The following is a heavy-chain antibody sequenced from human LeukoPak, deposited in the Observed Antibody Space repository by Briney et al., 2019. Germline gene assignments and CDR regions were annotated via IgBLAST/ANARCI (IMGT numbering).Heavy chain of an antibody. CDR1: GFSVGSHY. J-gene: IGHJ6*02. Sequence: QSGGSLRLSCAASGFSVGSHYMTWVRQAPGQGLEWVSVIYIDGSTYYADSVKGRFTVSRDSATSSLYLQMNSLRAEDTAVYYCARIFGSGSPRPKSHGMDVWGQGTTVIVSS. CDR3: ARIFGSGSPRPKSHGMDV. V-gene: IGHV3-66*01. CDR2: IYIDGST. D-gene: IGHD3-10*01.